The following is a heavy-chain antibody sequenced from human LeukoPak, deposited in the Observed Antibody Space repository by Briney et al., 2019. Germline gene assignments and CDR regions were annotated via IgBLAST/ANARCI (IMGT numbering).Heavy chain of an antibody. V-gene: IGHV3-30-3*01. CDR2: ISYDGGNK. J-gene: IGHJ4*02. CDR1: GFTFSSYA. Sequence: AGGSLRLSCAASGFTFSSYAMHWVRQAPGKGLEWVALISYDGGNKYYADSVRGRFTISRDNSKNTLYLQMNSLRAEDTAVYYCARDGGYGDPFDYWGQGTLATVSS. CDR3: ARDGGYGDPFDY. D-gene: IGHD4-17*01.